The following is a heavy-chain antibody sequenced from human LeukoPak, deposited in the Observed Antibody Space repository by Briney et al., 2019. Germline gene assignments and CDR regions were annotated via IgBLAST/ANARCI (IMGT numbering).Heavy chain of an antibody. CDR1: GFTFSSYA. Sequence: GGALRLSCAASGFTFSSYAMSWVGQAPGKGVEGVSAISGSGASTYYADSVKGRFTISRDNSKNTLYVQMNSLRAEATAVYYCAKSQFGGVFDGFDIWGQGTMVTVSS. CDR2: ISGSGAST. CDR3: AKSQFGGVFDGFDI. J-gene: IGHJ3*02. D-gene: IGHD3-16*01. V-gene: IGHV3-23*01.